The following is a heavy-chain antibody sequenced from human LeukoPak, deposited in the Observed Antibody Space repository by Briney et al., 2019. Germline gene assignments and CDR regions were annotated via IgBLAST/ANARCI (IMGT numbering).Heavy chain of an antibody. V-gene: IGHV1-69*05. J-gene: IGHJ4*02. Sequence: SVKVSCKASGGTFSSYAISWVRQAPAQGLEWMGGIIPIFGTANYAQKFQGRVTITTDESTNTAYMELSSLRSEDTAVYYCARLRGYSGYDSPYFDYWGQGTLVTVSS. CDR1: GGTFSSYA. D-gene: IGHD5-12*01. CDR2: IIPIFGTA. CDR3: ARLRGYSGYDSPYFDY.